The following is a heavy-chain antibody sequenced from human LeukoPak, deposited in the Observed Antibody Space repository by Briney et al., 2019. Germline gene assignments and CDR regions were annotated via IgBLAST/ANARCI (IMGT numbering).Heavy chain of an antibody. CDR3: ARDAIAVAANYYYYYGMDV. CDR1: GYTFTDYT. CDR2: INVGSGNT. D-gene: IGHD6-19*01. V-gene: IGHV1-3*01. Sequence: GASVKVSCKASGYTFTDYTMHWLRLAPGQRLDWMGWINVGSGNTKYSPEFQGRVTITRDTSASTAYMELSSLRSEDTAVYYCARDAIAVAANYYYYYGMDVWGQGTTVTVSS. J-gene: IGHJ6*02.